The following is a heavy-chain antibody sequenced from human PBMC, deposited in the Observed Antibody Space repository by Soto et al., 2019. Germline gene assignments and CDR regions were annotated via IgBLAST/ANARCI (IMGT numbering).Heavy chain of an antibody. D-gene: IGHD3-9*01. CDR2: ISYDGSNK. CDR3: ASAMTIQGYFDY. J-gene: IGHJ4*02. Sequence: QVQLVESGGGVVQPGRSLRLSCAASGFTFSSYAMHWVRQAPGKGLEWVAVISYDGSNKYYADSVKGRFTISRDNSKNTLYLQMNSLRAEDTAVYYCASAMTIQGYFDYWGQGTLVTVSS. V-gene: IGHV3-30-3*01. CDR1: GFTFSSYA.